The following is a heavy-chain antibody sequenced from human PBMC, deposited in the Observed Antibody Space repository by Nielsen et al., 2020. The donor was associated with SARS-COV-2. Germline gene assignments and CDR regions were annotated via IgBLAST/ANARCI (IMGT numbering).Heavy chain of an antibody. D-gene: IGHD2-15*01. CDR1: GGTFSSYA. J-gene: IGHJ3*02. CDR2: IIPIFGTA. V-gene: IGHV1-69*06. CDR3: APHCSGGSCYSSDAFDI. Sequence: SVKVSCKASGGTFSSYAISWVRQAPGQGLEWMGGIIPIFGTANYAQKFQGRVTMTEDTSTDTAYMELSSLRSEDTAVYYCAPHCSGGSCYSSDAFDIWGQGTMVTVSS.